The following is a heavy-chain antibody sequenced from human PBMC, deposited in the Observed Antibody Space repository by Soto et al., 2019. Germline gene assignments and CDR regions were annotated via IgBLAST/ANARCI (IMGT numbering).Heavy chain of an antibody. CDR2: LSGSGYST. D-gene: IGHD3-22*01. V-gene: IGHV3-23*01. Sequence: EVQLLESGGGLVQPGGSLRLSCAASGFTFSSYAMRWVRQAPGKGLEWVSALSGSGYSTYYADSVKGRFTISRDKSKNTLYLQMNSLRAEDTAVYYCAKTLYYYDTSGYQWGQGTLVTVSS. CDR3: AKTLYYYDTSGYQ. CDR1: GFTFSSYA. J-gene: IGHJ4*02.